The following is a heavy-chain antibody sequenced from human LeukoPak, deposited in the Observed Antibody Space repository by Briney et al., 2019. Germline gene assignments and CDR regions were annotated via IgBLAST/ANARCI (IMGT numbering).Heavy chain of an antibody. D-gene: IGHD2/OR15-2a*01. CDR1: GFTIGSYW. V-gene: IGHV3-7*01. Sequence: QPGGSLRLSCAGSGFTIGSYWMSWVRQAPGKGLEWVANIRQGGSEKYYVDSVKGRLTISRDNAKNSLYLQMNSLRAEDTGIYYCARAGYYGDDAFDLWGQGTMVTVSS. J-gene: IGHJ3*01. CDR2: IRQGGSEK. CDR3: ARAGYYGDDAFDL.